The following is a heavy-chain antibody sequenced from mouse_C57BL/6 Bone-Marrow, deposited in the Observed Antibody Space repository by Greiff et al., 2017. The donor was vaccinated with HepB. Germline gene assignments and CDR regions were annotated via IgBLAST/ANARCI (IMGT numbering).Heavy chain of an antibody. D-gene: IGHD1-1*01. CDR3: ATYGSSYGYFDV. CDR1: GYTFTSYW. V-gene: IGHV1-55*01. J-gene: IGHJ1*03. Sequence: QVQLQQPGAELVKPGASVKMSCKASGYTFTSYWITWVKQRPGQGLEWIGDIYPGSGSTNYNEKFKSMATLTVDTSSSTAYMQLSSLTSEDSAVYYCATYGSSYGYFDVWGTGTTVTVSS. CDR2: IYPGSGST.